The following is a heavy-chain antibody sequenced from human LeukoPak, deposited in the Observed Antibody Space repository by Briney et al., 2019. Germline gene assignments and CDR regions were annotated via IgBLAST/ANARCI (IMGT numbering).Heavy chain of an antibody. Sequence: GGSLRLSCAASGLTLSNSGMHWVRQAPVKGLEWVAVIWSDGSTKDYADSVKGRFTISRDTSKNTLYLEMNSLRDEDTAVYYCARDSGGSPFDIWGQGTMVTVSS. D-gene: IGHD1-26*01. CDR1: GLTLSNSG. CDR3: ARDSGGSPFDI. V-gene: IGHV3-33*01. J-gene: IGHJ3*02. CDR2: IWSDGSTK.